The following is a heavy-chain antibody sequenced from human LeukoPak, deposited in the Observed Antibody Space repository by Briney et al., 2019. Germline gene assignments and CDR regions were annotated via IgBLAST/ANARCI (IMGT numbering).Heavy chain of an antibody. V-gene: IGHV4-31*03. J-gene: IGHJ4*02. CDR3: ARVPLLWFGEPGSFDY. Sequence: SETLSLTCTVSGVSISSSGYYWSWIRQHPGKGLEWIGYIYYSGSTYYNPSLKSRVTISVDTSKNQFSLKLSSVTAADTAVYYCARVPLLWFGEPGSFDYWGQGTLVTVSS. CDR1: GVSISSSGYY. D-gene: IGHD3-10*01. CDR2: IYYSGST.